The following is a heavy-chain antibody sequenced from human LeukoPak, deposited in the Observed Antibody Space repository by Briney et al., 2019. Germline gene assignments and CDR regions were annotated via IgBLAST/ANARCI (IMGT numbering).Heavy chain of an antibody. Sequence: SETLSLTCNVSGDSLTSHFWSWIRQTPGKGLEWIGYVFHSGTTNYSPSLKSRVTISLDTSKKQFYLRLASVTAADTAVYYCARRMATVSDAFDIWGRGTMVSVSS. CDR1: GDSLTSHF. D-gene: IGHD5-24*01. J-gene: IGHJ3*02. CDR3: ARRMATVSDAFDI. V-gene: IGHV4-59*08. CDR2: VFHSGTT.